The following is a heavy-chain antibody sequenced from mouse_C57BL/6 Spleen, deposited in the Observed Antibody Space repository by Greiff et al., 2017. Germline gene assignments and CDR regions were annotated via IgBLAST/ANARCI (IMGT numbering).Heavy chain of an antibody. D-gene: IGHD1-1*01. CDR1: GYSFTGYY. Sequence: VQLKESGPELVKPGASVKISCKASGYSFTGYYMHWVKQSHGNILDWIGYIYPYNGVSSYNQKFKGKATLTVDKSSSTAYMELRSLTSEDSAVYYCARRGLFITTVVDYFDYWGQGTTLTVSS. J-gene: IGHJ2*01. V-gene: IGHV1-31*01. CDR2: IYPYNGVS. CDR3: ARRGLFITTVVDYFDY.